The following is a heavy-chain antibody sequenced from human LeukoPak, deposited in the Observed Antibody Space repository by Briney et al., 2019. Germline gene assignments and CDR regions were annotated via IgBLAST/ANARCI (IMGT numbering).Heavy chain of an antibody. Sequence: SETLSLTCAVSGGSISSYYWSWIRQPPGKGLEWIGHIYYSGSTNYNPSLKSRVTISVDTSKNQFSLKLSSVTAADTAVYYCARAPRYKYYFDYWGQGTLVTVSS. V-gene: IGHV4-59*08. CDR2: IYYSGST. CDR3: ARAPRYKYYFDY. J-gene: IGHJ4*02. CDR1: GGSISSYY. D-gene: IGHD1-14*01.